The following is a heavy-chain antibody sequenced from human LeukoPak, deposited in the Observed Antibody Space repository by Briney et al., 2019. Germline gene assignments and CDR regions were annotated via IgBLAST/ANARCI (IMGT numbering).Heavy chain of an antibody. J-gene: IGHJ4*02. CDR3: ARVQAYGGKGYFDY. Sequence: ASETLSLTCTVSGGSIGSYYWSWIRQPPGKGLEWIGYIYYSGSTNYNPSLKSRVTISVDTSKNQFSLKLSSVTAADTAVYYCARVQAYGGKGYFDYWGQGTLVTVSS. D-gene: IGHD4-23*01. CDR2: IYYSGST. V-gene: IGHV4-59*01. CDR1: GGSIGSYY.